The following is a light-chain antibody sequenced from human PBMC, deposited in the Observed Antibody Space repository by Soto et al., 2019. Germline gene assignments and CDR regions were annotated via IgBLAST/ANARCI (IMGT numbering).Light chain of an antibody. CDR1: QSVRSNY. CDR3: QQYGSSPLT. J-gene: IGKJ4*01. V-gene: IGKV3-20*01. Sequence: EIVLTQSPGTLSLSPGESATLSCRASQSVRSNYLAWYQQKPGQAPRLLIFGASNRATGIPPGFSGRGSGTDFTLTISRLEPEDFAVYYCQQYGSSPLTFGGGTNVDIK. CDR2: GAS.